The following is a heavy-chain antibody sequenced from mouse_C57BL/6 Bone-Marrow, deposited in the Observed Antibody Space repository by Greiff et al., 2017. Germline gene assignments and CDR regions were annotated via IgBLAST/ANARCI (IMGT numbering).Heavy chain of an antibody. Sequence: QVQLQQSGAELARPGASVKLSCKASGYTFTSYGISWVKQRTGQGLEWIGEIYPRSGNTYYNEKFKGKATLTADKSSSTAYMELRSLTSEDSAVYFCARKGITTVNDHYAMDYWGQGTSVTVSS. J-gene: IGHJ4*01. CDR2: IYPRSGNT. CDR3: ARKGITTVNDHYAMDY. V-gene: IGHV1-81*01. CDR1: GYTFTSYG. D-gene: IGHD1-1*01.